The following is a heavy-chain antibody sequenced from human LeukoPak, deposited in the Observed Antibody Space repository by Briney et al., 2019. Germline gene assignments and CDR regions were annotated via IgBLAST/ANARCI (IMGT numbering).Heavy chain of an antibody. J-gene: IGHJ4*02. CDR1: GFTFSSYA. Sequence: GGSLRLSCAASGFTFSSYAMSWVRQAPGKGLEWVSAISGSGGSTYYADSVKGRFTISRDNSKNTLYLQMNSLRAEDTGVYYCAKVKNDILTGYYPYYFDYWGQGTLVTVSS. V-gene: IGHV3-23*01. CDR2: ISGSGGST. CDR3: AKVKNDILTGYYPYYFDY. D-gene: IGHD3-9*01.